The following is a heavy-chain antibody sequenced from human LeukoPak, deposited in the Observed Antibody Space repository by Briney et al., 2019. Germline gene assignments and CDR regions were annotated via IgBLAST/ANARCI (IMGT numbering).Heavy chain of an antibody. D-gene: IGHD3-22*01. CDR1: GYTLTDYY. J-gene: IGHJ4*02. V-gene: IGHV1-2*06. CDR3: ARVGYYESSGYYEY. Sequence: ASVKVSCKASGYTLTDYYMHWVRQAPGQGLEWMGRINPNSGGTNYAQKFQGRVTMTRDTSISTVYMKLSRLRSDDTAVYYCARVGYYESSGYYEYWGQGTLVTVSS. CDR2: INPNSGGT.